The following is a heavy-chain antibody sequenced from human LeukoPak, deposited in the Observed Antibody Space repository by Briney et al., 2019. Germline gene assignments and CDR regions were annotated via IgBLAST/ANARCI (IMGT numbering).Heavy chain of an antibody. V-gene: IGHV1-18*01. CDR2: IGTDNGNT. CDR1: GYTFTSYH. Sequence: AASVKVSCRASGYTFTSYHFSWVRQAPGQGLEWMGWIGTDNGNTNYAQKFQDRVTVTTDTSTTTAYMELRSLSSDDTAVYYCARGAISGQGLDIWGQGTMVTVSS. CDR3: ARGAISGQGLDI. D-gene: IGHD3-3*01. J-gene: IGHJ3*02.